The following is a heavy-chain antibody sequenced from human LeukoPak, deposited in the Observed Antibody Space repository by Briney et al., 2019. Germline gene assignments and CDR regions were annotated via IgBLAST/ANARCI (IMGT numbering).Heavy chain of an antibody. D-gene: IGHD6-19*01. Sequence: SETLSLTCTVSGGSISSHYWTWIRQPAGKGLEWIGRIYTSGSTNYNPSLKSRVTMSVDTSKNQFSLKVGSVTAADTGVYYCARATDFSSGWLLDQWGQGSLATVSS. CDR2: IYTSGST. V-gene: IGHV4-4*07. CDR3: ARATDFSSGWLLDQ. CDR1: GGSISSHY. J-gene: IGHJ4*02.